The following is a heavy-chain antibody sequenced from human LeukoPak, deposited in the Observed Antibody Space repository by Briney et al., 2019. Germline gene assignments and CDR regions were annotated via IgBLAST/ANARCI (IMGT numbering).Heavy chain of an antibody. CDR2: IYYSGST. CDR1: GGSISSGDYY. V-gene: IGHV4-30-4*01. J-gene: IGHJ4*02. D-gene: IGHD3-22*01. CDR3: ARGAYYDSSGYAGGVAY. Sequence: SETLSLTCTVSGGSISSGDYYWSWIRRPPGKGLEWIGYIYYSGSTYYNPSLKSRVTISVDTSKNQFSLKLSSVTAADTAVYYCARGAYYDSSGYAGGVAYWGQGTLVTVSS.